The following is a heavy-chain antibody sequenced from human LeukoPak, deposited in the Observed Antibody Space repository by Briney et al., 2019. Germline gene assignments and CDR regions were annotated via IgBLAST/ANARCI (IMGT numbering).Heavy chain of an antibody. CDR2: INPNSGGT. CDR3: ARVPSYYYYGMDV. J-gene: IGHJ6*02. Sequence: ASVKVSCKASGYTFTGYYMHWVRQAPGQGPEWMGWINPNSGGTNYAQKFQGRVTMTRDTSISTAYMELSRLRSDDTAVYYCARVPSYYYYGMDVWGQGTTVTVSS. CDR1: GYTFTGYY. V-gene: IGHV1-2*02.